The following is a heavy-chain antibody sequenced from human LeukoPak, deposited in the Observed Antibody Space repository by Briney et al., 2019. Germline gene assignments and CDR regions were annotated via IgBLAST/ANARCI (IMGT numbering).Heavy chain of an antibody. J-gene: IGHJ4*02. D-gene: IGHD6-19*01. CDR2: IIPILGIA. CDR3: ARTLTYSSGWKAPDY. V-gene: IGHV1-69*04. CDR1: GGTFSSYA. Sequence: SVKVSCKASGGTFSSYAISWVRQAPGQGLEWMGRIIPILGIANYAQKFQGRVTITADKSTSTAYMELSSLRSDDTAVYYCARTLTYSSGWKAPDYWGQGTLVTVSS.